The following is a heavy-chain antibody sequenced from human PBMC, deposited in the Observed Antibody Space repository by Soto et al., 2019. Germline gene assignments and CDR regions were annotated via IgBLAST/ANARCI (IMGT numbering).Heavy chain of an antibody. J-gene: IGHJ4*02. CDR2: ISGSGGST. V-gene: IGHV3-23*01. CDR3: AHLPPSIVGATFDY. CDR1: GFTFSSYA. Sequence: GGSLRLSCAASGFTFSSYAMSWVRQAPGKGLEWVSAISGSGGSTYYADSVKGRFTISSDNSKNTLYLQMNSLRAEDTAVYYCAHLPPSIVGATFDYWGQGTLVTVSS. D-gene: IGHD1-26*01.